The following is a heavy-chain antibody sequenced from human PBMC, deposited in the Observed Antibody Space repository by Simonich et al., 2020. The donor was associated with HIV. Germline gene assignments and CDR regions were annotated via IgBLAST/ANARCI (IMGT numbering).Heavy chain of an antibody. V-gene: IGHV4-34*01. CDR2: INHSGRT. J-gene: IGHJ4*02. CDR1: GGSFSGYY. Sequence: QVQLQQWGAGLLKPSETLSLTCAVYGGSFSGYYWSWLRQPPGKGLEWIGEINHSGRTNYNPSRKSRVTISVDTSKNQFSLRLSSVTAADTAVYYCARRHPTTVTTPYFDYWGQGTLVTVSS. CDR3: ARRHPTTVTTPYFDY. D-gene: IGHD4-17*01.